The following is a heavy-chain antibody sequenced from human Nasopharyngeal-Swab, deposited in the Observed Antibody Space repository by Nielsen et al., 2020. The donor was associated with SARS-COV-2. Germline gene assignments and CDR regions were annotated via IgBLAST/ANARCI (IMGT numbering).Heavy chain of an antibody. D-gene: IGHD2/OR15-2a*01. CDR2: IVGSGDISGSGGST. CDR3: AKDLRGPYFF. V-gene: IGHV3-23*01. Sequence: GEPLKISCAASGFTVSSNYMSWVRQAPGKGLEWVAAIVGSGDISGSGGSTYYADSVKGRFTISRDNSKNTLSLQMNSLRAEDTAVYYCAKDLRGPYFFWGQGTLVTVSS. J-gene: IGHJ4*02. CDR1: GFTVSSNY.